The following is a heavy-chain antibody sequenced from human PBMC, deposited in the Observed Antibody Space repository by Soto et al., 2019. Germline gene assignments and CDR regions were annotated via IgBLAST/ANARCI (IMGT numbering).Heavy chain of an antibody. V-gene: IGHV3-33*01. Sequence: QVQLVESGGGVVQPGRSLRLSCASSGFTFSSYGMHWVRQAPGKGLEWVAVIWYDGSNKYYADSVKGRFTISRDNSKNTLYLQMNSLRAEDTAVYYCARDSIAAAVPFDYWGQGTLVTVSS. CDR3: ARDSIAAAVPFDY. J-gene: IGHJ4*02. D-gene: IGHD6-13*01. CDR2: IWYDGSNK. CDR1: GFTFSSYG.